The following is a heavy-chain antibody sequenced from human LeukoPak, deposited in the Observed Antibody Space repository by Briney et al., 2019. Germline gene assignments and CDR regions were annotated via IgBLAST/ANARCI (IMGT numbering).Heavy chain of an antibody. Sequence: ASVKVSCKASGGIFSSYGINWVRQAPGQGLEWMGRIIPMFGATNYAQKFQGRVTVTTDESTSTAYMELSSPRSEDTAVYYCARGSYSDYIFDYWGQGTLVTVSS. CDR3: ARGSYSDYIFDY. V-gene: IGHV1-69*05. J-gene: IGHJ4*02. CDR2: IIPMFGAT. D-gene: IGHD4-11*01. CDR1: GGIFSSYG.